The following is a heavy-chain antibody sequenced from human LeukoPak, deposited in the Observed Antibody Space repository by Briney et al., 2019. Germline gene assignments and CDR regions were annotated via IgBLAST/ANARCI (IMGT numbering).Heavy chain of an antibody. J-gene: IGHJ4*02. CDR2: VIASGAAT. V-gene: IGHV3-23*01. CDR1: GFTFSSYA. CDR3: AKGISSGWSL. D-gene: IGHD6-19*01. Sequence: GGSLRLSCAASGFTFSSYAMSWVRQAPGKGLEWVSAVIASGAATYYADSVKGRFTISRDNSKKTMSLQMNSLRAEDTAVYYCAKGISSGWSLWGQGTLVTVSS.